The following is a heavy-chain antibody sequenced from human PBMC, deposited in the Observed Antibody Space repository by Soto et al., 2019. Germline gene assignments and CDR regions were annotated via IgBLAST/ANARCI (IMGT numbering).Heavy chain of an antibody. Sequence: EVQLVESGGGLVQPGGSLRLSGVAFGIPASSNYLTWVRQAQGKGLDWVSVLHSGGDTYYANSVKGRFTISRHDSTNTLFLQMNSLTAEDTAVYYCARDGPYYYASRMDVWGQGTTVTVSS. J-gene: IGHJ6*02. CDR3: ARDGPYYYASRMDV. D-gene: IGHD3-10*01. V-gene: IGHV3-53*04. CDR1: GIPASSNY. CDR2: LHSGGDT.